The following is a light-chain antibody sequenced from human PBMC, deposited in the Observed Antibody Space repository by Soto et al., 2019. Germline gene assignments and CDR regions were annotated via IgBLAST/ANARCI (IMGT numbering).Light chain of an antibody. CDR2: DAS. J-gene: IGKJ1*01. CDR3: QQYGGSPRT. CDR1: QSISSFY. V-gene: IGKV3-20*01. Sequence: EIVLTQSPCTLSLSPGERATLSCRASQSISSFYLAWYQQTRGQPTRLLIYDASSRAAGIADRFSGGGSGTEFTLTISRLEPEDFVVYYCQQYGGSPRTFGQGTKVEIK.